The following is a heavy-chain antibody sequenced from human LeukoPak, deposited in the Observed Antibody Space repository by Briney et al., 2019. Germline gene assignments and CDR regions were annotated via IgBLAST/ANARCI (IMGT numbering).Heavy chain of an antibody. Sequence: SETLSLTCTVSGGSISSYYWSWIRQPPGKGLEWTGYIYYSGSTNYNPSLKSRVTITVDTSKNQFSLKLSSVTAADTAVYYCARGGSYGYGSFDYWGQGTLVTVSS. J-gene: IGHJ4*02. D-gene: IGHD5-18*01. CDR2: IYYSGST. CDR3: ARGGSYGYGSFDY. CDR1: GGSISSYY. V-gene: IGHV4-59*01.